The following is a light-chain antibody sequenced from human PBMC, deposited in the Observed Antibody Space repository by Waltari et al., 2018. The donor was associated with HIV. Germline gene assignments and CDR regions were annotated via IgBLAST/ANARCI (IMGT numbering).Light chain of an antibody. J-gene: IGLJ1*01. Sequence: QSILTQSPSVSAAPGQKVTVSCSGDNSNLGNNFVSWYQQVPGRAPRLLIYENEKRPTGIPGRFSAFKAGVSATLVIAGLQIVDEADYYCGTWDSSLSLYVFGPGTTVAVL. CDR1: NSNLGNNF. CDR3: GTWDSSLSLYV. CDR2: ENE. V-gene: IGLV1-51*01.